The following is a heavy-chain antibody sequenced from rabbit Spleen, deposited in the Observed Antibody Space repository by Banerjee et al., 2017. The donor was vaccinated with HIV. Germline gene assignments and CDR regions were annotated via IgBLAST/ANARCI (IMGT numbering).Heavy chain of an antibody. Sequence: QLKESGGGLVQPGGSLTLSCKGSGFDFSSYYMSWVRQAPGKGLEWIAYIYTGSGNTYYASWVNGRFTISSDNAQNTVSLQLNSLTAADTATYFCARDRDGSGSAYYDLWGPGTLVTVS. V-gene: IGHV1S7*01. D-gene: IGHD1-1*01. CDR2: IYTGSGNT. J-gene: IGHJ4*01. CDR3: ARDRDGSGSAYYDL. CDR1: GFDFSSYY.